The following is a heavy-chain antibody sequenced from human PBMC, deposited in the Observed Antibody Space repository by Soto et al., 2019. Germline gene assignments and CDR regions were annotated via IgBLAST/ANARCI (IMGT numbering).Heavy chain of an antibody. D-gene: IGHD6-13*01. J-gene: IGHJ4*02. CDR1: GFTFISYG. V-gene: IGHV3-33*01. CDR2: IWYDGSNK. Sequence: QVQLVESGGGVVQPGRSLRLSCAASGFTFISYGMHWVRQAPGKGLEWVAVIWYDGSNKYYADSVKGRFTISRDNSKNTLYLQMNSLRAEDTAVYYCARDQGIAAAGIDYWGQGTLVTVSS. CDR3: ARDQGIAAAGIDY.